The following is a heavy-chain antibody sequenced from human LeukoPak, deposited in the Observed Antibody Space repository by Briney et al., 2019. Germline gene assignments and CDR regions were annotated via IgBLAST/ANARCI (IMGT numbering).Heavy chain of an antibody. Sequence: SETLSLTCTVSNYSISSGYYWGWIRQPPGKGLEWIASVYHSGSTSYNPSLKSRLTISVHKSKNQFSLKLSSVTAADTAVYYCARDTALFRAYDIWGQGTLVTVSS. CDR1: NYSISSGYY. CDR2: VYHSGST. J-gene: IGHJ3*02. V-gene: IGHV4-38-2*02. CDR3: ARDTALFRAYDI.